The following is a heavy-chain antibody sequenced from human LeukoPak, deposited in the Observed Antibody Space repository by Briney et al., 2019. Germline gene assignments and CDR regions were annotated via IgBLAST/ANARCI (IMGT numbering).Heavy chain of an antibody. V-gene: IGHV5-10-1*01. CDR3: ARLLGRKTAATPGNY. Sequence: GESLKISCKGSGYSFTSYWISWVRQMPGKGLEWMGRIDPSDSYTNYSPSFQGHVTTSADKSISTAYLQWSSLKASDTAMYYCARLLGRKTAATPGNYWGQGTLVTVSS. CDR1: GYSFTSYW. J-gene: IGHJ4*02. D-gene: IGHD2-15*01. CDR2: IDPSDSYT.